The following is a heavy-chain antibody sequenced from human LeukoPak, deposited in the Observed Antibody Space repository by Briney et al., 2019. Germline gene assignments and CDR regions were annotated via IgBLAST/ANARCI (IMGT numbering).Heavy chain of an antibody. D-gene: IGHD3-22*01. CDR2: INPSGGST. J-gene: IGHJ4*02. CDR1: GYTFTSYF. CDR3: ARVSYDSSGYYLYYFDY. Sequence: ASVKVSCKASGYTFTSYFLHWVRQAPGQGLEWMGIINPSGGSTSYAQKFQARVTMTRDTSTSTVYMELSSLRSEVTAVYYCARVSYDSSGYYLYYFDYWGQGTLVTVSS. V-gene: IGHV1-46*01.